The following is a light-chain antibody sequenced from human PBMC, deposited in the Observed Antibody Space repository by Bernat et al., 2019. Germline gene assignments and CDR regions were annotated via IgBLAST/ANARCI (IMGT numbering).Light chain of an antibody. V-gene: IGKV1-9*01. CDR1: QAIGIY. J-gene: IGKJ5*01. Sequence: DIQLTQSPPFLSASVGDRVTITCRASQAIGIYLDWYQQKPGQALKLLIYGAYTLQTGVPSRFSGSGSGTEFTLTISNLQPEDFATFYCQHLNNFPITFGQGTRLESK. CDR2: GAY. CDR3: QHLNNFPIT.